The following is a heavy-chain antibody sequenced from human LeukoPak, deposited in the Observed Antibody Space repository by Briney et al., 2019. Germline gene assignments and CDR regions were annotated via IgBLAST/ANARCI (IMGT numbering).Heavy chain of an antibody. CDR2: MNPNSGNT. J-gene: IGHJ6*03. Sequence: ASVKVSCKASGYTFASYDINWVRQATGQGLEWMGWMNPNSGNTGYAQKFQGRVTITRNTSISTAYMELSSLRSEDTAVYYCARGSRDCTNGVCYAGIRYYYMDVWGKGTTVTVSS. CDR3: ARGSRDCTNGVCYAGIRYYYMDV. V-gene: IGHV1-8*03. CDR1: GYTFASYD. D-gene: IGHD2-8*01.